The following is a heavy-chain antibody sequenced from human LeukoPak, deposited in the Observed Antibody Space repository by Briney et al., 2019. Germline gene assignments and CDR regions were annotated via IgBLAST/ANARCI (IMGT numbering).Heavy chain of an antibody. Sequence: PSETLSLTCAVYGGSFSGYYWSWIRQPPGKGLEWIGETNHSGSTNYNPSLKSRVTISVDTSKNQFSLKLSSVTAADTAVYYCARRLRGYCSGGSCYPFDYWGQGTLVTVSS. CDR1: GGSFSGYY. CDR3: ARRLRGYCSGGSCYPFDY. J-gene: IGHJ4*02. CDR2: TNHSGST. D-gene: IGHD2-15*01. V-gene: IGHV4-34*01.